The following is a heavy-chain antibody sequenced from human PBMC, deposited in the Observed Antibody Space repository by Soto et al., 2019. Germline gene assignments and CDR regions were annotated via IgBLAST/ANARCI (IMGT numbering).Heavy chain of an antibody. V-gene: IGHV3-23*01. CDR3: AKVRMGITAHQLDH. CDR2: ISGSGDTT. J-gene: IGHJ4*02. CDR1: GFTFSSYA. Sequence: EVQLLESGGGLVQPGGSLSLSCAASGFTFSSYAMSWVRQAPGLGLEWVSAISGSGDTTYHADSVKRRFTISRDNSKNTLYLQMNRVRAEDTPVYYCAKVRMGITAHQLDHWGQRTLVTVFS. D-gene: IGHD1-20*01.